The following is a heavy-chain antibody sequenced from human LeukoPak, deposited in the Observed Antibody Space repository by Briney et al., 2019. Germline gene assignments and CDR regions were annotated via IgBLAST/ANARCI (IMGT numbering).Heavy chain of an antibody. Sequence: GGSLRLSCVAPGLTLSNYWMSWVRQAPGKGLEWVATIKPDGSEKYYVDSVKGRFTTSRDNAKRSLYLQMDSLRAEDTAVYYCARDASAYYWGQGTLVTVSS. CDR3: ARDASAYY. CDR1: GLTLSNYW. D-gene: IGHD3-3*01. V-gene: IGHV3-7*01. J-gene: IGHJ4*02. CDR2: IKPDGSEK.